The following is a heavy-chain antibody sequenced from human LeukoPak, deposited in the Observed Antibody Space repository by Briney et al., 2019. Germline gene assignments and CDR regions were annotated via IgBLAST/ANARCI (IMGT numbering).Heavy chain of an antibody. J-gene: IGHJ5*02. CDR2: ISGSGGST. D-gene: IGHD2-21*02. CDR1: GFTFSSYS. V-gene: IGHV3-23*01. Sequence: GGSLRLPCAASGFTFSSYSMSWVRQAPGKGLEWVSAISGSGGSTYYADSVKGRFTISRDNSKNTLYLQMNSLRAEDTAVYYCAKRRGPYCGGDCYWPFDPWGQGTLITVSS. CDR3: AKRRGPYCGGDCYWPFDP.